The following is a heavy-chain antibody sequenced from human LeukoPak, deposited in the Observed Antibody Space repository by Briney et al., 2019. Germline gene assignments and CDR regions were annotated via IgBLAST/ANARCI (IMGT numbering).Heavy chain of an antibody. D-gene: IGHD5-18*01. Sequence: PGRSLRLSCTTSGFTFGDYAMSWFRQAPGKGLEWVGFIRSKGYGETTEYAASVKGRFTISRDDPKSIAYLQMDSLKTEDTAVYYCARELRYSYGQYYFDFWGQGTLVTVSS. J-gene: IGHJ4*02. CDR3: ARELRYSYGQYYFDF. CDR1: GFTFGDYA. CDR2: IRSKGYGETT. V-gene: IGHV3-49*03.